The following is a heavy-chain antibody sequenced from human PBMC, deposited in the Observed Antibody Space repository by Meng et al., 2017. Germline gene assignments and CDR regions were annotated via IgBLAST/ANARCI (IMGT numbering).Heavy chain of an antibody. CDR2: INAGNSDT. CDR3: ARAIAVSGTGRFDY. V-gene: IGHV1-3*01. Sequence: PSWSELNNPVTLVELAGTAYGYTFPTYPIPWVKQDHGQRLEWMGWINAGNSDTKYSQKLQGRVTITRDTPASTVYMEMSSLRSEDTGVYYCARAIAVSGTGRFDYWGQGTLVTVSS. CDR1: GYTFPTYP. J-gene: IGHJ4*02. D-gene: IGHD6-19*01.